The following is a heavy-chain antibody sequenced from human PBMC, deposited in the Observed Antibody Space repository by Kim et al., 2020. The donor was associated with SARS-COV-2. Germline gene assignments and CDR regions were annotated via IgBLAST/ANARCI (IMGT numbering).Heavy chain of an antibody. V-gene: IGHV4-34*01. CDR1: GGYFSGYY. Sequence: SETLSLTCAVYGGYFSGYYWSWIRQPPGKGLEWIGEINHSGSTNYNPSLKSRVTISVDTSKNQFSLKLSSVTAADTAVYYCARVSLRITMIVGGAFYIWGQGRMVTVSS. CDR2: INHSGST. CDR3: ARVSLRITMIVGGAFYI. J-gene: IGHJ3*02. D-gene: IGHD3-22*01.